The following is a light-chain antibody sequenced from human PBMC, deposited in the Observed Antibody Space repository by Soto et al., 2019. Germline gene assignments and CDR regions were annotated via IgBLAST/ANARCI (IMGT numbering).Light chain of an antibody. Sequence: QPVLTQPPSASGSPGQSLTISCTGTSNDVGGYHYVSWYQQHPGKAPKLVIYEVSKRPSGVPDRFSGSKSGNTASLTVSGLQAEDEGDYYCSSYVNYNNLVFGGGTKLTVL. J-gene: IGLJ2*01. CDR3: SSYVNYNNLV. CDR2: EVS. V-gene: IGLV2-8*01. CDR1: SNDVGGYHY.